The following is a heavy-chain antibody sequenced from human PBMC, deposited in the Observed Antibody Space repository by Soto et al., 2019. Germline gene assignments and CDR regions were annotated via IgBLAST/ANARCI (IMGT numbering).Heavy chain of an antibody. V-gene: IGHV2-5*02. CDR1: GFSLSTSGVG. J-gene: IGHJ5*02. CDR3: APRGIAAAALSWFDP. D-gene: IGHD6-13*01. CDR2: IYWDDDK. Sequence: QITLKESGPTLVKPTQTLTLTCTFSGFSLSTSGVGVGWIRQPPGKALEWLALIYWDDDKRYSPSLKSRLTITTDTSKDPVVLTMTTMDPVDTAPYYCAPRGIAAAALSWFDPWGQGTLVTVSS.